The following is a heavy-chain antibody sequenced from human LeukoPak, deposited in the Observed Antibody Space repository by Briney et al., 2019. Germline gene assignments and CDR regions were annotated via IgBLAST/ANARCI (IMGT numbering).Heavy chain of an antibody. D-gene: IGHD1-26*01. CDR2: IYYSGST. CDR3: ARGGGVGYYYYYMDV. V-gene: IGHV4-59*01. Sequence: SETLSLTCTVSGGSISSYYWSWIRQPPGKGLEWIGYIYYSGSTNYNPSLRSRVTISVDTSKNQFSLKLSSVTAADTAVYYCARGGGVGYYYYYMDVWGKGTTVTISS. CDR1: GGSISSYY. J-gene: IGHJ6*03.